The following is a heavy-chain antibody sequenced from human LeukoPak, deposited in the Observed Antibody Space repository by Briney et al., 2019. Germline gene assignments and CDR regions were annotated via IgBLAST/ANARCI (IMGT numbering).Heavy chain of an antibody. J-gene: IGHJ4*02. D-gene: IGHD2-8*02. V-gene: IGHV4-30-4*01. Sequence: PSETLSLTWTVSGXSISSGDYYWSWIRQPPGKGLEWIGYIYYSGSTYYNPSLKSRVTISVDTSKNQFSLKLNSVTAADTAVYYCARTGGTIDYWGQGTLVTVSS. CDR3: ARTGGTIDY. CDR1: GXSISSGDYY. CDR2: IYYSGST.